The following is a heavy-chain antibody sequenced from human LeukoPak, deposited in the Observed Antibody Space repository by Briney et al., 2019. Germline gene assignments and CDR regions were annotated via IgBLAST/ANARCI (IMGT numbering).Heavy chain of an antibody. CDR3: AREDILTGYINWFDP. D-gene: IGHD3-9*01. V-gene: IGHV1-69*04. CDR2: IIPIFGIA. J-gene: IGHJ5*02. Sequence: SVKVSCEASGGTFSSYAISWVRQAPGQGLEWMGRIIPIFGIANYAQKFQGRVTITADKSTSTAYMELSSLRSEDTAVYYCAREDILTGYINWFDPWGQGTLVTVSS. CDR1: GGTFSSYA.